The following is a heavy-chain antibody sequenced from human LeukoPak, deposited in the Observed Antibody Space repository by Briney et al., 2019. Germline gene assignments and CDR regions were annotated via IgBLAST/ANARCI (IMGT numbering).Heavy chain of an antibody. CDR3: ARGPPSLRYFDWLPSRYYFDY. CDR2: INHSGST. V-gene: IGHV4-34*01. D-gene: IGHD3-9*01. CDR1: GGSFSGYY. J-gene: IGHJ4*02. Sequence: SETLSLTCAVYGGSFSGYYWSWIRQPPGKGLEWIGEINHSGSTNYNPSLKSRVTISVDTSKNQFSLKLSSVTAADTAVYYCARGPPSLRYFDWLPSRYYFDYWGQGTLVTVSS.